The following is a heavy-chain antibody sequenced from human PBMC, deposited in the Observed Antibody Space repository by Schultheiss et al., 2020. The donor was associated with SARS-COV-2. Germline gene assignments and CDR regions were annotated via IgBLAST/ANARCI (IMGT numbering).Heavy chain of an antibody. CDR2: ISSSRTSM. D-gene: IGHD2-2*01. CDR1: GFTFSSYN. V-gene: IGHV3-21*04. CDR3: AKDINTGYQEIVVVPAAIDY. J-gene: IGHJ4*02. Sequence: GGSLRLSCAASGFTFSSYNMNWVRQAPGKGLEWVASISSSRTSMFYADSVKGRFTISRDNSKNTLYLQMNSLRAEDTALYYCAKDINTGYQEIVVVPAAIDYWGQGTLVTVSS.